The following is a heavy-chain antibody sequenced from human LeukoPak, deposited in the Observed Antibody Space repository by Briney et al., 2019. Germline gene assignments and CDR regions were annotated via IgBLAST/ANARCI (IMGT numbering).Heavy chain of an antibody. CDR1: GFTLGDYA. CDR2: VRSKAYGGTT. J-gene: IGHJ4*02. V-gene: IGHV3-49*04. Sequence: GRSLRLSCTASGFTLGDYAMSWVRQAPGKGQEWAGFVRSKAYGGTTEYAASVKGRFTISRDDSKSIAYLQMNSLKTEDTAVYYCTRVSRYRTMIVVVDMYYFDYWGQGTLVTVSS. CDR3: TRVSRYRTMIVVVDMYYFDY. D-gene: IGHD3-22*01.